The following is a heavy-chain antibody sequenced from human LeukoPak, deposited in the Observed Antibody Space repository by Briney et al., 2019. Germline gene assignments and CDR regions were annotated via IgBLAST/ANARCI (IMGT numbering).Heavy chain of an antibody. CDR1: GFTFSSYA. CDR2: ISYDGSNK. J-gene: IGHJ4*02. D-gene: IGHD2-15*01. CDR3: AREFYGVVAATGGIAY. Sequence: GGSLRLSCAASGFTFSSYAMHWVRQAPGKGLEWMAVISYDGSNKYYADSVKGRFTISRDNSKNTLYLQMNSLRAEDTAVYYCAREFYGVVAATGGIAYWGQGTLVTVSS. V-gene: IGHV3-30*04.